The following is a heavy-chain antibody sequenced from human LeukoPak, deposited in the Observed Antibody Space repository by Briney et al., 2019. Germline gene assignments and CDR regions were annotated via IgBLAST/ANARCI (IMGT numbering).Heavy chain of an antibody. V-gene: IGHV5-51*01. D-gene: IGHD3-10*01. CDR1: GYSFTSYW. Sequence: HGESLKISCKGSGYSFTSYWIGWVRQMPGKGLEWMGIIYPGDSDTRYSPSFQGQVTISADKSISTAYLQWSSLKASDTAMYYCARGYYGSGSYYNVYAEYLQHWGQGTLVTISS. CDR2: IYPGDSDT. CDR3: ARGYYGSGSYYNVYAEYLQH. J-gene: IGHJ1*01.